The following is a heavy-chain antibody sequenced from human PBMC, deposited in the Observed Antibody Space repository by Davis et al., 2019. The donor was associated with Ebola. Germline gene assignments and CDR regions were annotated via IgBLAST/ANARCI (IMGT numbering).Heavy chain of an antibody. D-gene: IGHD3-16*01. CDR1: GFTFSSYG. CDR2: IWYDGSNK. J-gene: IGHJ6*02. CDR3: ARDRPLDFFFGDYYGMDV. V-gene: IGHV3-33*01. Sequence: GGSLRLSCAASGFTFSSYGMHWVRQAPGKGLEWVAVIWYDGSNKYYADSVKGRFTTSRDNSKNTLYLQMNSLRAEDTAVYYCARDRPLDFFFGDYYGMDVWGQGTTVTVSS.